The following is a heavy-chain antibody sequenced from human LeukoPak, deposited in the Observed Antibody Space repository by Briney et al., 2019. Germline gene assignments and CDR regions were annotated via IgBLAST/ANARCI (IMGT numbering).Heavy chain of an antibody. D-gene: IGHD2-15*01. CDR2: IWYDGSNK. Sequence: GGSLRLSCAASGFTFNTFGMNWVRQAPGKGLEWVAVIWYDGSNKYYADSVKGRFTISRDNSKSTQYLQVNSLRVEDTAVYYCARISCTGNSCRPYSYYDMDVWGQGTTVTVSS. J-gene: IGHJ6*02. CDR3: ARISCTGNSCRPYSYYDMDV. CDR1: GFTFNTFG. V-gene: IGHV3-33*01.